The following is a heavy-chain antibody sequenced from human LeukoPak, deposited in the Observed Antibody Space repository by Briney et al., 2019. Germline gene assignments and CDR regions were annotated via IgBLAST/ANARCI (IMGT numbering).Heavy chain of an antibody. Sequence: PGGSLRLSCAASGFTFSSYGMHWVRQAPGKGLEWVAVISYDGSNKYYADSVKGRFTISRDNSKNTLYLQMNSLRAEDTAVYYCAKDAIVGAAIDYWGQGTLVTVSS. CDR2: ISYDGSNK. CDR3: AKDAIVGAAIDY. CDR1: GFTFSSYG. J-gene: IGHJ4*02. V-gene: IGHV3-30*18. D-gene: IGHD1-26*01.